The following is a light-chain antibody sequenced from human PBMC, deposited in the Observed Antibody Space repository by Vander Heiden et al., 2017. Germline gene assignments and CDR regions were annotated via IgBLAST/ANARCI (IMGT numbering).Light chain of an antibody. J-gene: IGKJ5*01. V-gene: IGKV3-11*01. Sequence: EVVFTQSPGTLSLSPGARATPSCRASQNVNRYLDWYQQKPGQAPRLLIYDASNRATGLPARFSGSGSGTDFTLTISSLEAEDVAVYYCTQRRPWPVTFGQGTRLEIK. CDR2: DAS. CDR3: TQRRPWPVT. CDR1: QNVNRY.